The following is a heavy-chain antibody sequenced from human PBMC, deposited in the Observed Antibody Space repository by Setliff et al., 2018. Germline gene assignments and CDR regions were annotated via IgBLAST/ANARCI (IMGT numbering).Heavy chain of an antibody. D-gene: IGHD3-10*01. Sequence: PSETLSLTCSVSGDSMSFSYWSWIRQPPGKGLEWIGYIYYSGSTDSHPSLKSRVSISIDTSKNQFSLNVSSLRAEDTAVYYCVKTHWDTWIRGAFDIWGQGTMVTVSS. V-gene: IGHV4-59*01. CDR2: IYYSGST. CDR3: VKTHWDTWIRGAFDI. CDR1: GDSMSFSY. J-gene: IGHJ3*02.